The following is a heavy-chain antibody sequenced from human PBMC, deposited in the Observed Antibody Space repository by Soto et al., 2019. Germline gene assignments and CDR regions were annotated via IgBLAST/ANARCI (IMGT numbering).Heavy chain of an antibody. D-gene: IGHD3-10*01. Sequence: TLSLTCTVSGGSITSGGSCWGWIRRYPGKGLGWIGHIYDRGNMYFYNPSLKSRVTISADTSRNQCTLGLSSLTASDTAGYYCARVDRGGYFAGWTDFWGQGILVTVSS. CDR3: ARVDRGGYFAGWTDF. V-gene: IGHV4-31*02. J-gene: IGHJ4*02. CDR1: GGSITSGGSC. CDR2: IYDRGNMY.